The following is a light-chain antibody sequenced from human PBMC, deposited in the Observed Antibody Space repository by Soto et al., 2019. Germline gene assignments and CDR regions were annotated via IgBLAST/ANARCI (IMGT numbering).Light chain of an antibody. V-gene: IGKV3-15*01. Sequence: IVMTQSPATLSVSPGERATLSCRAGQSVSSNLAWYQQKPGQAPRLLISGASTRATGIPARFSGSGSGTEFTLTISSLQSEDFAVYYCQQYNNWWTFGQGTKVEI. J-gene: IGKJ1*01. CDR3: QQYNNWWT. CDR1: QSVSSN. CDR2: GAS.